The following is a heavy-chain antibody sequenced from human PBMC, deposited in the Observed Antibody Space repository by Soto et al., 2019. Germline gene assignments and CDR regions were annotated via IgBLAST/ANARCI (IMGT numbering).Heavy chain of an antibody. V-gene: IGHV1-69*13. Sequence: SVKVSCKASGGTFSSYAISWVRQAPGQGLEWMGGIIPIFGTANYAQTFQGRVTITADESTSTAYMELSSLRSEDTAVYYCARDREMATIMAFDYWGQGTLVTVSS. J-gene: IGHJ4*02. CDR2: IIPIFGTA. CDR3: ARDREMATIMAFDY. CDR1: GGTFSSYA. D-gene: IGHD5-12*01.